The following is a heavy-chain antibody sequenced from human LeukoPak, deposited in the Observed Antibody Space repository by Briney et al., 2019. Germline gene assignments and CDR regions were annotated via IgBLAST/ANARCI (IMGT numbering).Heavy chain of an antibody. CDR3: AREGSAARPLDY. CDR2: MSSSGGT. V-gene: IGHV4-4*07. D-gene: IGHD6-6*01. Sequence: ASETLSLTCTVSGDSISSYYWSWIRQPAGEGLEWIGRMSSSGGTNYNPSLRSRVTMSVDTSKNQFSLKLSSVTAADTAVYYCAREGSAARPLDYWGQGTLVTVSS. CDR1: GDSISSYY. J-gene: IGHJ4*02.